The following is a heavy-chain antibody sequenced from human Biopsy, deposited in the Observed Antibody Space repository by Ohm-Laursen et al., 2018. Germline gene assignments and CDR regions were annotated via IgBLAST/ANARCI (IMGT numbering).Heavy chain of an antibody. J-gene: IGHJ4*02. CDR2: IIPMFGTA. Sequence: SVTVSCKASGGTFINYAISWVRQAPGQGLGWMGGIIPMFGTANYAQMFQGRVTISADESTSTSYMELSSLTTEDTAIYYCARGPHSGSHSCFDYWGRGTLVTVSS. CDR3: ARGPHSGSHSCFDY. CDR1: GGTFINYA. V-gene: IGHV1-69*13. D-gene: IGHD1-26*01.